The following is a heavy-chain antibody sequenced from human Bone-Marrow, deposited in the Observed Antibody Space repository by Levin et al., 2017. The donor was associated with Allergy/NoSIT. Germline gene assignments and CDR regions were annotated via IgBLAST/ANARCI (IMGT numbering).Heavy chain of an antibody. CDR1: GYTFSSYG. V-gene: IGHV1-18*01. CDR2: ISGYNGDT. CDR3: ARDERIRFSEGPLSNWFDP. J-gene: IGHJ5*02. D-gene: IGHD3-3*01. Sequence: GESLKISCKASGYTFSSYGISWLRQAPGQGLEYMGWISGYNGDTKYAQKFQGRVTMTTDTSTKTAFLEVRTLTSDDTAVYFCARDERIRFSEGPLSNWFDPWGQGTLVIVSS.